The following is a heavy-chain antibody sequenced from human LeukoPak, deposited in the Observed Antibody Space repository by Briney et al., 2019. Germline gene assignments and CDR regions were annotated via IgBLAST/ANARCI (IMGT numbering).Heavy chain of an antibody. CDR1: GGSISSSSYY. CDR3: ASPKDSGAFDI. J-gene: IGHJ3*02. D-gene: IGHD3-10*01. V-gene: IGHV4-61*05. CDR2: IYYSGST. Sequence: SETLSLTCTVSGGSISSSSYYWGWIRQPPGKGLEWIGYIYYSGSTNYNPSLKSRVTISVDTSKNQFSLKLSSVTAADTAVYYCASPKDSGAFDIWGQGTMVTVSS.